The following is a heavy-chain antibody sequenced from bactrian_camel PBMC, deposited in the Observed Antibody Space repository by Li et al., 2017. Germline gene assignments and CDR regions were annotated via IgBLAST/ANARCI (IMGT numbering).Heavy chain of an antibody. Sequence: HVQLVESGGGLVQPGGSLRLSCAASGFTFSNYYMSWVRQAPGKGLEWVSSIYSDGGNTYYTDSVKGRFTISKDNFKNIVYLQMNSLKPEDTAMYYCAVRWFPIRSCTYNFGRYETNGWGQGTQVTVS. V-gene: IGHV3-2*01. CDR3: AVRWFPIRSCTYNFGRYETNG. J-gene: IGHJ4*01. CDR1: GFTFSNYY. D-gene: IGHD6*01. CDR2: IYSDGGNT.